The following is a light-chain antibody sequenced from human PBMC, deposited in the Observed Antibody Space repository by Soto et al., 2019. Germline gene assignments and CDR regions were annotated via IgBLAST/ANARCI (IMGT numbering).Light chain of an antibody. V-gene: IGKV3-20*01. J-gene: IGKJ2*01. CDR1: QSVSSSY. Sequence: EIVLTQSPGTLSLSPGERATLSCRASQSVSSSYLAWYQQKPGQAPRLLIYGASSRATGIPDRFSGSGSGSDFTLTISRLEPEDFAMYYCQQYGYAPNTFGLGTKVGI. CDR3: QQYGYAPNT. CDR2: GAS.